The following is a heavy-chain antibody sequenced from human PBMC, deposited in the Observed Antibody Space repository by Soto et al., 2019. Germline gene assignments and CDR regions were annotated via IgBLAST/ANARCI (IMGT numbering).Heavy chain of an antibody. V-gene: IGHV3-11*01. CDR2: ISSSGSTI. D-gene: IGHD3-10*01. J-gene: IGHJ6*02. Sequence: LEWVSYISSSGSTIYYADSGKGRFTISRDNAKNSLYLQMNSLRAEDTAVYYCARKGGSKGSGRTYYYYYGMDGWGQGTTVTVSS. CDR3: ARKGGSKGSGRTYYYYYGMDG.